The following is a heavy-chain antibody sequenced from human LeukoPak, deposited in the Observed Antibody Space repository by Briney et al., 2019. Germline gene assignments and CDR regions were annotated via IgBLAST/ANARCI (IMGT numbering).Heavy chain of an antibody. V-gene: IGHV3-23*01. CDR1: VFTFISSA. CDR2: ISGIGGST. Sequence: GGSLRLSCAASVFTFISSAMSWVRQAPGKGLEWVSDISGIGGSTYSADTMKGRFTISRDNSKNTLYLPMNSLRAEDTAVYYCAKDIVVVPAAQVDYWGKGTLVTVSS. CDR3: AKDIVVVPAAQVDY. J-gene: IGHJ4*02. D-gene: IGHD2-2*01.